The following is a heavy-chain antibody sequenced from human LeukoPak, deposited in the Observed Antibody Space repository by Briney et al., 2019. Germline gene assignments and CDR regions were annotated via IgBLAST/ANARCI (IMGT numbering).Heavy chain of an antibody. Sequence: SETLSLTCTVSGGSISSGGYYWSWIRQHPGKGLEWIGYIYYSGSTYYNPSLKSRVTISVDTSKNQFSLKLSSVTAADTAVYYCAREERGHIVSHYHGSGESYGMDVWGQGTTVTVSS. D-gene: IGHD3-10*01. CDR2: IYYSGST. CDR1: GGSISSGGYY. CDR3: AREERGHIVSHYHGSGESYGMDV. V-gene: IGHV4-31*03. J-gene: IGHJ6*02.